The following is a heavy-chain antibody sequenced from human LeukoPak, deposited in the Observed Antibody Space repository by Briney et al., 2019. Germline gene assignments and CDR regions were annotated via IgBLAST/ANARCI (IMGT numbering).Heavy chain of an antibody. V-gene: IGHV1-69*13. D-gene: IGHD3-10*01. Sequence: SVKVSCKASGYTFTSYYMHWVRQAPGQGLEWMGGIIPIFGTANYAQKFQGRVTITADESTSTAYMELSSLRSEDTAVYYCARTYYYDSESDNWFDPWGQGTLVTVSS. CDR1: GYTFTSYY. CDR2: IIPIFGTA. J-gene: IGHJ5*02. CDR3: ARTYYYDSESDNWFDP.